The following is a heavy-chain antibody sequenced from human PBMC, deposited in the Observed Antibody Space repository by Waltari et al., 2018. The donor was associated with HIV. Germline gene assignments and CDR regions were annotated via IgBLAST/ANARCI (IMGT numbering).Heavy chain of an antibody. Sequence: QVQLVQSEPELKEPGASVKVSCTTSGEINSVDVNWVRQATGQGLEWMGWINPNSGRTNYARKWQGRVTMTMNTHKKTVYMEVSDLRLEDTAVYYCATSRPGAMFGDLWGQGTQVTVSS. CDR1: GEINSVD. V-gene: IGHV1-8*01. D-gene: IGHD3-10*02. CDR3: ATSRPGAMFGDL. CDR2: INPNSGRT. J-gene: IGHJ4*02.